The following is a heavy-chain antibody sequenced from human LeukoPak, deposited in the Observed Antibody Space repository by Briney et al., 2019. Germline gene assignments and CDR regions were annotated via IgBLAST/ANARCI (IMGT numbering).Heavy chain of an antibody. V-gene: IGHV1-46*03. J-gene: IGHJ3*01. D-gene: IGHD5-24*01. CDR2: INPSGGST. Sequence: GASVKVSCKASGYTFTSYYMHWVRQAPGQGLEWMGIINPSGGSTSYAQKFQGRVTMTRDTSTSTVYMELSSLRSEDTAVYYCARDLKRGLQSDAFDLWGQGTMVSASS. CDR3: ARDLKRGLQSDAFDL. CDR1: GYTFTSYY.